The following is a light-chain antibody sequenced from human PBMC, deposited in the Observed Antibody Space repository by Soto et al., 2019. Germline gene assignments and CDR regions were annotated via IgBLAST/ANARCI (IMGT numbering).Light chain of an antibody. CDR1: QSISSY. J-gene: IGKJ2*01. Sequence: DIQMTQSPSSLSASVGDRVTITCRASQSISSYLNWYQQKPGKAPKLLIYAASSLQSGVPSRFTGSGSGTDFTLTISSLQPEGFATYYCQESTDTPYTLGQGTKLEIK. CDR3: QESTDTPYT. V-gene: IGKV1-39*01. CDR2: AAS.